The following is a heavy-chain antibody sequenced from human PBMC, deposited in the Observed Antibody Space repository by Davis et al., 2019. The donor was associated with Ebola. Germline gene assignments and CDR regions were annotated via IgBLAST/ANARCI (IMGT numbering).Heavy chain of an antibody. V-gene: IGHV5-51*01. CDR2: IYTGDSDT. Sequence: GESLKISCKGSDNTFTNYWIGWVRQMPGKGLEWMGIIYTGDSDTRYSPSFRGQVTISADKSTSTAYLQCGRLKASDTAMYYCASLRRTITGMDDGFDVWGQGTMVTVSS. D-gene: IGHD1-20*01. CDR3: ASLRRTITGMDDGFDV. CDR1: DNTFTNYW. J-gene: IGHJ3*01.